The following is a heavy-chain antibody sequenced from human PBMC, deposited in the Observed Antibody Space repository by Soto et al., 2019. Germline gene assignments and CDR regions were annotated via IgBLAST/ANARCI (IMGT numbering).Heavy chain of an antibody. CDR2: IKQDGSEK. V-gene: IGHV3-7*01. D-gene: IGHD3-9*01. CDR3: ARDLSHPYDDILTGYNTSYYYYYYMDV. Sequence: EVQLVESGGGLVQPGGSLSLSCAASGFTFSSYWMSWVRQAPGKGLEWVANIKQDGSEKYYVDSVKGRFTISRDNAKNSLYLQMNSLRAEDTAVYYCARDLSHPYDDILTGYNTSYYYYYYMDVWGKGTTGTVSS. J-gene: IGHJ6*03. CDR1: GFTFSSYW.